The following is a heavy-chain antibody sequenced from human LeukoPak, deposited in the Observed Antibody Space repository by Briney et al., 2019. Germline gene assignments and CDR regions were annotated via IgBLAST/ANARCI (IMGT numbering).Heavy chain of an antibody. D-gene: IGHD6-19*01. V-gene: IGHV4-39*01. Sequence: SETLSLTCTVSGGSISSSSYYWGWIRQPPGKGLEWIGSIYYSGSTYYIPSLKSRVTISVDTSKNQFSLKLSSVTAADTAVYYCASDSSGWYNQGYWYFDLWGRGTLVTVSS. CDR3: ASDSSGWYNQGYWYFDL. J-gene: IGHJ2*01. CDR2: IYYSGST. CDR1: GGSISSSSYY.